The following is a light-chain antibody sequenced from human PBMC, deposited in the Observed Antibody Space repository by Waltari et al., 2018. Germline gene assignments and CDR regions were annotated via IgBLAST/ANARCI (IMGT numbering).Light chain of an antibody. J-gene: IGKJ1*01. Sequence: EIVMTQSPVTLSVSPGERATLSCTASQSLGSHLAWYQQKPGQAPRLLIYGPSSRATGIPARFSGRGSGTYFTLTISSLQSEDFAVYYCQQFHKWPPTFGQGTTVEV. V-gene: IGKV3-15*01. CDR1: QSLGSH. CDR2: GPS. CDR3: QQFHKWPPT.